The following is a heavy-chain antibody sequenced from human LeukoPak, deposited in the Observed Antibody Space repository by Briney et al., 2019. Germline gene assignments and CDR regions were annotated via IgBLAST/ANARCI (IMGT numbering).Heavy chain of an antibody. CDR3: ARSLPDYFDY. Sequence: GGSLRLSCAASGFTFDDYAMHWVRHAPGKGLEWVSLISGDGGTTYSADSVKGRFTISRDNSKNSLYLQMNGLRTEDTALYYCARSLPDYFDYWGQGTLVTVSS. CDR2: ISGDGGTT. V-gene: IGHV3-43*02. J-gene: IGHJ4*02. CDR1: GFTFDDYA.